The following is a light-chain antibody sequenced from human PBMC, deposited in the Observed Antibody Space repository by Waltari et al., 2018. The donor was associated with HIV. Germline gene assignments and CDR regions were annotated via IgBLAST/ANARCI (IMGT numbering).Light chain of an antibody. V-gene: IGLV1-47*01. CDR3: ASWDDKLSHWV. J-gene: IGLJ3*02. CDR1: NSNVGNNF. CDR2: RNV. Sequence: QSVLTQSHSASKTPGQRVLMSCSGTNSNVGNNFVSWCQQVPGGAPKLVIYRNVRRPSGFPDRFSAAKSGSSASLAISGLQSDDEADYFCASWDDKLSHWVFGGGTKLTV.